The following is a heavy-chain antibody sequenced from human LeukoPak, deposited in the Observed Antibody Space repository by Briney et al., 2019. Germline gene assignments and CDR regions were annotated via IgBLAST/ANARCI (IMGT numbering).Heavy chain of an antibody. CDR3: AKHRGIAATGGPYYYIDV. J-gene: IGHJ6*03. Sequence: GGSLRLSCAASGFTFSSYAMSWVRLPPGKGLEWVSSISGSDGSTYYADSVKGRFTVSRDNSENTLFLQMNSLRAEDTAVYYCAKHRGIAATGGPYYYIDVWGKGTTVTVSS. V-gene: IGHV3-23*01. CDR1: GFTFSSYA. CDR2: ISGSDGST. D-gene: IGHD6-13*01.